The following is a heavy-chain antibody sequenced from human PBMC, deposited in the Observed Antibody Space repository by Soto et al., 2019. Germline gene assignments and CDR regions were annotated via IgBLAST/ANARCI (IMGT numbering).Heavy chain of an antibody. Sequence: EVQLLESGGGLVQPGGSLRLSCAASGFTFSEYAMSWVRQAPGKGLEWVSSISSSGGTTSYTDSVKGRFTISSDNSKNTLFIQMNGLRAEDTAIYYCTKEPKKSISHDYWGLGTLVTVSP. J-gene: IGHJ4*02. V-gene: IGHV3-23*01. CDR1: GFTFSEYA. CDR2: ISSSGGTT. CDR3: TKEPKKSISHDY. D-gene: IGHD2-21*01.